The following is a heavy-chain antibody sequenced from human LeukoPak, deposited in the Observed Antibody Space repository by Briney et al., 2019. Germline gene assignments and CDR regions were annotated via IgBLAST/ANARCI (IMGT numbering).Heavy chain of an antibody. D-gene: IGHD2-15*01. CDR3: ARGGRYSSGGSCYVDY. CDR2: ISSSGSTI. J-gene: IGHJ4*02. Sequence: GGSLRLSCAASGFTFSSYEMNWVRQAPGKGLEWVSYISSSGSTIYYADSVKGRFTISRDNAKNSLYLQMNSLRAEDTAVYYCARGGRYSSGGSCYVDYWGQGTLVTVSS. CDR1: GFTFSSYE. V-gene: IGHV3-48*03.